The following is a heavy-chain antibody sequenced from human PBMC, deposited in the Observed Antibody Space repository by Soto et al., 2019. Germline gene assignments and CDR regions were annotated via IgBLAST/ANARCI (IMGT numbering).Heavy chain of an antibody. J-gene: IGHJ5*02. V-gene: IGHV4-59*01. Sequence: PSXTLSLTCTVSGGSISSYYWSWIRQPPGKGLEWIGYIYYSGSTNYNPSLKSRVTISVDTSKNQFSLKLSSVTAADTAVYYCARVIAVAADNWFDPWGQGTLVTVSS. D-gene: IGHD6-19*01. CDR1: GGSISSYY. CDR2: IYYSGST. CDR3: ARVIAVAADNWFDP.